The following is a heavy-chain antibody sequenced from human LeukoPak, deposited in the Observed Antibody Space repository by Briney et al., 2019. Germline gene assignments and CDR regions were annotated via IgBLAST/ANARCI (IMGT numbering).Heavy chain of an antibody. V-gene: IGHV3-15*01. CDR1: GFTFSSYN. CDR3: TTWSGSYYFAFDI. CDR2: IKSKTDGGTT. Sequence: GGSLRLSCVVSGFTFSSYNFNWVRQAPGKGLEWVGRIKSKTDGGTTDYAAPVKGRFTISRDDSKNTLYLQMNSLKTEDTAVYYCTTWSGSYYFAFDIWGQGTMVTVSS. J-gene: IGHJ3*02. D-gene: IGHD1-26*01.